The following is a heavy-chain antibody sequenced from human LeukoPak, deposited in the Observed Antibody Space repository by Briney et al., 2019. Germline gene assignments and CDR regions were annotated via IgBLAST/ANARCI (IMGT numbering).Heavy chain of an antibody. J-gene: IGHJ6*02. V-gene: IGHV3-9*01. CDR2: ISWNSGSI. Sequence: GGSLRLSCAASGFTFDDYAMHWVRQAPGKGLEWVSGISWNSGSIGYADSVKGRFTISRDNAKNSLYLQMNSLRAEDTALYYCAKEDKNSYYDILTGYYRDYYGMDVWGQGTTVTVSS. D-gene: IGHD3-9*01. CDR1: GFTFDDYA. CDR3: AKEDKNSYYDILTGYYRDYYGMDV.